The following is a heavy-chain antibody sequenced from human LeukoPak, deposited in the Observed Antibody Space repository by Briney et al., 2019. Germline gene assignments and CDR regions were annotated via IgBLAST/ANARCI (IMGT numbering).Heavy chain of an antibody. CDR3: ARGAQAVAGTYGY. CDR2: IWYDGSNK. D-gene: IGHD6-19*01. Sequence: GGSLRLSCAASGFTFSSYGMHWVRQAPGKGLEWGTTIWYDGSNKYYADSVKGRFTISRDNSKNTLFLQMNSLRAEDTGVYYCARGAQAVAGTYGYWGQGALVTVSS. J-gene: IGHJ4*02. CDR1: GFTFSSYG. V-gene: IGHV3-33*01.